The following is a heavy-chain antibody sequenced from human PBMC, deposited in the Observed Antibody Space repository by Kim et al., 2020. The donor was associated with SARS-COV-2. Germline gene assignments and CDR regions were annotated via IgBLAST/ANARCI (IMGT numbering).Heavy chain of an antibody. Sequence: GGSLRLSRAASGFTFNDYAMHWVRQAPGKGLEWVSGISWNSGSIGYADSVKGRFTISRDNAKNSLFLQMNSLRAEDTALYYCAKAGYYDYVWGSYRYDY. D-gene: IGHD3-16*02. CDR3: AKAGYYDYVWGSYRYDY. V-gene: IGHV3-9*01. CDR2: ISWNSGSI. J-gene: IGHJ6*01. CDR1: GFTFNDYA.